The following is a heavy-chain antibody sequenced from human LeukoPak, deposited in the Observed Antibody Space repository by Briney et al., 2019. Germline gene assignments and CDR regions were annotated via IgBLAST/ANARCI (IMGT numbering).Heavy chain of an antibody. V-gene: IGHV1-2*02. CDR2: INPNSGGT. CDR3: ARGPRITMVRGGQWYYYMDV. J-gene: IGHJ6*03. D-gene: IGHD3-10*01. CDR1: GYTFTGYY. Sequence: ASVKVSCKASGYTFTGYYIHWVRQAPGQGLEWMGWINPNSGGTNYAQKFQGRVTMTRDTSISTAYMDLSSLRSEDTAVYYCARGPRITMVRGGQWYYYMDVWGKGTTVTISS.